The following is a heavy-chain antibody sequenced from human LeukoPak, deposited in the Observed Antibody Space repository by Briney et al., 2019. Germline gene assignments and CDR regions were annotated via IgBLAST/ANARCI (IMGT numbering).Heavy chain of an antibody. CDR3: ARERAVTTYYYFDY. V-gene: IGHV4-59*01. Sequence: SETLSLTCTVSGGSISNYCWNWIRQPPGKGLEWIGYIYYSGSTNYNPSLKSRVTISVDTSKNQFSLKLSSVTAADTAVYYCARERAVTTYYYFDYWGQGTLVTVSS. CDR1: GGSISNYC. D-gene: IGHD4-17*01. J-gene: IGHJ4*02. CDR2: IYYSGST.